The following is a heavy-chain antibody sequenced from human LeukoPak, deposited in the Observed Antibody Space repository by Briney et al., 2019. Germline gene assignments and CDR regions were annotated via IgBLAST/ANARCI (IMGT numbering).Heavy chain of an antibody. D-gene: IGHD3-10*01. Sequence: PGGSRRLSCAASGFTFTEYYMSWIRQAPGKGPEWISYTSSFDGTVNYAESVKGRFTISRDNAKSLLYLQMSSLRDEDTAVYYCARDRFGVFDYWGQGTLVSVSS. V-gene: IGHV3-11*01. J-gene: IGHJ4*02. CDR2: TSSFDGTV. CDR1: GFTFTEYY. CDR3: ARDRFGVFDY.